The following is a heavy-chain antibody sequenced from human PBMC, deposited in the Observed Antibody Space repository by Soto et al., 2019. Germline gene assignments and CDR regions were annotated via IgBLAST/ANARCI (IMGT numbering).Heavy chain of an antibody. V-gene: IGHV4-59*01. CDR2: IYYSGKT. J-gene: IGHJ4*02. Sequence: QVQLQESGPGLVKPSETLSLTCTVSGGSISSYYWSWIRQPPGKGLEWIGFIYYSGKTSYNSSLKSGVPIQEARSRTNFPLKLGSGPAANRGVYNGAREIIRGVTHYMFDYWGQGALVTVSS. D-gene: IGHD3-10*01. CDR3: AREIIRGVTHYMFDY. CDR1: GGSISSYY.